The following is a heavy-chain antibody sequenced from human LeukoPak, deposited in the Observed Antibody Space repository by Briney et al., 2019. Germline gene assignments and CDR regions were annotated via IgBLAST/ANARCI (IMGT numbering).Heavy chain of an antibody. CDR2: IKQDGSEK. V-gene: IGHV3-7*01. Sequence: PGGSLRLSCAASGFTFSSYAMSWVRQAPGKGLEWVANIKQDGSEKYYVDSVKGRFTISRDNSKNTLYLQMNSLRAEDTAVYYCARDRLSGPDYWGQGTLVTVSS. J-gene: IGHJ4*02. D-gene: IGHD2-15*01. CDR1: GFTFSSYA. CDR3: ARDRLSGPDY.